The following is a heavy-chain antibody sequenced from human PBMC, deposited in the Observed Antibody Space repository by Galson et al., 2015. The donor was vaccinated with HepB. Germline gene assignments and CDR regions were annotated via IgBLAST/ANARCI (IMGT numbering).Heavy chain of an antibody. J-gene: IGHJ1*01. Sequence: SLRLSCAASGFTFSNAWMSWVRQAPGKGLEWVGRIKSKTDGGTTDYAAPVKGRFTISRDDSKNTPYLQMNSLKTEDTAVYYCTADLGADWEEYFQHWGQGTLVTVSS. CDR3: TADLGADWEEYFQH. CDR2: IKSKTDGGTT. CDR1: GFTFSNAW. V-gene: IGHV3-15*01. D-gene: IGHD3/OR15-3a*01.